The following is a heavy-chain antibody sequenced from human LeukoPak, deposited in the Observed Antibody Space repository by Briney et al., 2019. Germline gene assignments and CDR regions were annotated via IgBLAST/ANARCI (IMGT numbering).Heavy chain of an antibody. Sequence: GGSLRLSCEASGFTFSTYNMNWVRQAPGKRLEWVSSITSSSSYAFYADSVKGRFTISRDNAKNSLYLQMNSLRAEDTAVYYCARGHRGFDPWGQGTLVTVSS. CDR3: ARGHRGFDP. CDR1: GFTFSTYN. J-gene: IGHJ5*02. CDR2: ITSSSSYA. V-gene: IGHV3-21*01.